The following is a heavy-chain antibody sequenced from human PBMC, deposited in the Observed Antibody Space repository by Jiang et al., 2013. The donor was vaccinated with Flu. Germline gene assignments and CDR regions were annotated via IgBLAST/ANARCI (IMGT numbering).Heavy chain of an antibody. J-gene: IGHJ4*02. Sequence: VQLVESGGGLVEPGGSLRLSCAASGFDFINTWMNWVRQAPGKGLEWVGRIKSKALGETTHYAAPVQDRFTFSRDDSKNTIYLQMNSLQTEDTAVYYCTTDHCTDTMCYLNYWGQGTPGHRLL. D-gene: IGHD2-8*02. V-gene: IGHV3-15*07. CDR1: GFDFINTW. CDR2: IKSKALGETT. CDR3: TTDHCTDTMCYLNY.